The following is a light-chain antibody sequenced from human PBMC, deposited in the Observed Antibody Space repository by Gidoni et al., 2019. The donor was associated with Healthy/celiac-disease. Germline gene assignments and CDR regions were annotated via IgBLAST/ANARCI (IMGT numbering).Light chain of an antibody. CDR2: GAS. J-gene: IGKJ1*01. CDR3: QQYGSSAET. Sequence: EIVLTQSPGTLSLSPGERATPSCRASQSVSSSYLAWYQQKPGQAPRLLIYGASSRATGIPDRFSGSGSGTDFTLTISRLEPEDFAVYYCQQYGSSAETFXXXTKVEIK. V-gene: IGKV3-20*01. CDR1: QSVSSSY.